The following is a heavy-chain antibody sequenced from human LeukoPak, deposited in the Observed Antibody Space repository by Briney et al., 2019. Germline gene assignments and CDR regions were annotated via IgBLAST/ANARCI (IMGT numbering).Heavy chain of an antibody. J-gene: IGHJ4*02. Sequence: GGSLRLSCAASGFIFNNYAMTWVRQAPGKGLEWVSAISGGGSTYYADSVKGRFTISRDNPKNALYLQMNSLRAEDTAVYYCAREQWLVLNYFDSWGQGTLVTVSS. CDR1: GFIFNNYA. CDR3: AREQWLVLNYFDS. D-gene: IGHD6-19*01. CDR2: ISGGGST. V-gene: IGHV3-23*01.